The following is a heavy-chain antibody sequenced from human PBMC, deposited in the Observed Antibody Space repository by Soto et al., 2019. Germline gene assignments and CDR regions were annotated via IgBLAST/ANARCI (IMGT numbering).Heavy chain of an antibody. V-gene: IGHV5-51*01. CDR2: IYPSDSDT. D-gene: IGHD3-16*01. CDR1: GFTFTNYW. CDR3: ARHTGQYEFSTYYYYYGMDV. J-gene: IGHJ6*02. Sequence: GESLKISCKASGFTFTNYWIAWVRQMPGRGLELMGIIYPSDSDTRYSPSFQGHVTISADKSISTAYLQWSSLKASDTAMYYCARHTGQYEFSTYYYYYGMDVWGQGTTVTVSS.